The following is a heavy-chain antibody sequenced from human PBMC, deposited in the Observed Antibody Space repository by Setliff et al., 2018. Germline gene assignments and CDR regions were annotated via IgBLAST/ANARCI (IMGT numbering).Heavy chain of an antibody. V-gene: IGHV3-7*01. J-gene: IGHJ6*02. CDR1: GFTFSRYW. D-gene: IGHD2-21*02. CDR3: ARNWVTAQHYYYGMDV. Sequence: PGGSLRLSCAASGFTFSRYWMSWVRQAPGKGLEWVANIKQDGSEKYYVDSVKGRFTISRDNAKNSLYLQMNSLRAEDTAVYYCARNWVTAQHYYYGMDVWGQGTTVTVSS. CDR2: IKQDGSEK.